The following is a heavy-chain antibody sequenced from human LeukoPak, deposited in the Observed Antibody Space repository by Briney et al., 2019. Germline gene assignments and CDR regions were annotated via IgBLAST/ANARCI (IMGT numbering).Heavy chain of an antibody. Sequence: GGSLRLSCAAAGFTFGDYAMHWVRQAPGKGLEWVSLISGDGGSTYYADSVKGRFTISRDNSKNSLYLQMNSLRTEDTALYYCAKDFYYYDSSGYFFDYWGQGTLVTVSS. CDR2: ISGDGGST. D-gene: IGHD3-22*01. J-gene: IGHJ4*02. CDR3: AKDFYYYDSSGYFFDY. CDR1: GFTFGDYA. V-gene: IGHV3-43*02.